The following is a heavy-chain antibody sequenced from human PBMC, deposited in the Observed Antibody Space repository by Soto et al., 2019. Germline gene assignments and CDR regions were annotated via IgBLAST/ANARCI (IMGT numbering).Heavy chain of an antibody. CDR1: GYTFTSYA. D-gene: IGHD2-15*01. J-gene: IGHJ5*02. Sequence: ASVKVSCKASGYTFTSYAMHWVRQAPGQRLEWMGWINAGNGNTKYSQKFQGRVTITRDTSASTAYMELSSLRSEDTAVYDCAREKLLNNWFDPWGQGTLVTVSS. CDR2: INAGNGNT. CDR3: AREKLLNNWFDP. V-gene: IGHV1-3*01.